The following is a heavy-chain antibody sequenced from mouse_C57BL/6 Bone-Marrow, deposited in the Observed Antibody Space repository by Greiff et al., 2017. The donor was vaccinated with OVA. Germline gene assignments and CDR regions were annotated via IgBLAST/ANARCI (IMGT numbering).Heavy chain of an antibody. CDR1: GYTFTSYW. CDR3: ARLFFAY. Sequence: FQLQQPGAELVRPGTSVKLSCKASGYTFTSYWMHWVKQRPGQGLEWIGVIDPSDSYTNYNQKFKGKATLTVDTSSSTAYMQLSSLTSEDSAVYYCARLFFAYWGQGTLVTVSA. J-gene: IGHJ3*01. CDR2: IDPSDSYT. V-gene: IGHV1-59*01.